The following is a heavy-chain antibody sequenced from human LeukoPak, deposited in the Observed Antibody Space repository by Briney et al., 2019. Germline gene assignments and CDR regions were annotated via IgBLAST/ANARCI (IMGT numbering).Heavy chain of an antibody. Sequence: GGSLRLSCAASGCTFSSYVMTWVRQAPGKGLEWVSTISGSGATTYYADSVKGRFTISRDNSKNTLSLQMNSLRAEDTAVYYCARGAGPERDWQWLVYAFDIWGQGTMVTVSS. D-gene: IGHD6-19*01. CDR1: GCTFSSYV. J-gene: IGHJ3*02. V-gene: IGHV3-23*01. CDR2: ISGSGATT. CDR3: ARGAGPERDWQWLVYAFDI.